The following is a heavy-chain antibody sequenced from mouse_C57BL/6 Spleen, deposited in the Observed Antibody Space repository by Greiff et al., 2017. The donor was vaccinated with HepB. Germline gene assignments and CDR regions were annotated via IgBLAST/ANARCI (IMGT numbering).Heavy chain of an antibody. CDR2: IDPETGGT. CDR1: GYTFTDYE. D-gene: IGHD1-1*01. V-gene: IGHV1-15*01. Sequence: VQLQQSGAELVRPGASVTLSCKASGYTFTDYEMHWVKQTPVHGLEWIGAIDPETGGTAYNQKFKSKAILTADKSSSTAYMELRSLTSEDSAVYYCTRSYGSSWDYYAMDYWGQGTSVTVSS. CDR3: TRSYGSSWDYYAMDY. J-gene: IGHJ4*01.